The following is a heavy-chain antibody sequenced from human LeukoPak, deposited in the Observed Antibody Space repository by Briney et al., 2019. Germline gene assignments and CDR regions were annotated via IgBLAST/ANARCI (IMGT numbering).Heavy chain of an antibody. Sequence: GGPLRLSCAASGFTFSSYSIDWVRQAPGKGLQWVSYISSSGSTIYYADSVKGRFTISRDNAKNSLYLQMNSLRDEDTAVYYCARGPQRYYGSGQDFDYWGQGTLVSVSS. D-gene: IGHD3-10*01. J-gene: IGHJ4*02. CDR3: ARGPQRYYGSGQDFDY. CDR2: ISSSGSTI. CDR1: GFTFSSYS. V-gene: IGHV3-48*02.